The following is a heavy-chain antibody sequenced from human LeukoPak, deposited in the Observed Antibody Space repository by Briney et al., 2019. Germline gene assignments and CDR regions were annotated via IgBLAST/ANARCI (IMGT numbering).Heavy chain of an antibody. J-gene: IGHJ4*02. D-gene: IGHD3-10*01. CDR2: IYSDGTT. V-gene: IGHV3-53*05. Sequence: GGSLRLSCAASGLTVRNNFMSWVRQAPGKGLEWVSVIYSDGTTHYEDSVKGRFTISRDNSKNTLYLQMSSLRVDDTAVYYCAKGRAGMVRGVCDYWGQGTLVTVSS. CDR3: AKGRAGMVRGVCDY. CDR1: GLTVRNNF.